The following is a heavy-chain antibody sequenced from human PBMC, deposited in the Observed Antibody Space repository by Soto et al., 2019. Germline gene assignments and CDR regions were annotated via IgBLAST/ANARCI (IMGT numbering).Heavy chain of an antibody. D-gene: IGHD6-6*01. J-gene: IGHJ6*02. CDR1: GGSISSSSYY. V-gene: IGHV4-39*01. CDR3: ARQKLVLAARPNYYYDMDV. CDR2: IYYSGST. Sequence: QLQLQESGPGLVKPSETLSLTCTVSGGSISSSSYYWGWIRQPPGKGLEWIGCIYYSGSTYYNPSLKSRVTISVDTSKIQVSLKLSSVTAADTAVYYCARQKLVLAARPNYYYDMDVWGQGTTVTGSS.